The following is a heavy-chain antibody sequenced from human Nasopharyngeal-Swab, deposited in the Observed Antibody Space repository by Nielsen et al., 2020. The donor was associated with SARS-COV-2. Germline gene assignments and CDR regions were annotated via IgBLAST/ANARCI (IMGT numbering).Heavy chain of an antibody. J-gene: IGHJ4*02. D-gene: IGHD3-22*01. CDR2: IYYSGST. CDR3: ARHSGYDIDY. V-gene: IGHV4-59*08. Sequence: SETLSLTCVVSGYSISSSYWWGWIRQPPGKGLEWIGYIYYSGSTNYNPSLKSRVTISVDTSKNQFSLKLSSVTAADTAVYYCARHSGYDIDYWGQGTLVTVSS. CDR1: GYSISSSYW.